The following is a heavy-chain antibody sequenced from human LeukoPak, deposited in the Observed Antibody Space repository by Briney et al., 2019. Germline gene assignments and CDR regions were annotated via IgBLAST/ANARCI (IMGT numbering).Heavy chain of an antibody. V-gene: IGHV3-23*01. CDR3: ANGDCRGGRCSSGAH. Sequence: GGSLRLSCAASGFTFSNYVMTCVRQAPGKGLEWVSIISGSVTTTYYADSVKGRFTISRDNSKNTLYLHMNSVRGEDTAMYYCANGDCRGGRCSSGAHWGQGTLVTVSS. CDR2: ISGSVTTT. CDR1: GFTFSNYV. D-gene: IGHD2-15*01. J-gene: IGHJ4*02.